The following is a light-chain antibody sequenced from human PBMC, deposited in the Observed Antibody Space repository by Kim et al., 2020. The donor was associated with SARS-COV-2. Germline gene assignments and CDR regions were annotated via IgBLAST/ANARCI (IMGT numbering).Light chain of an antibody. CDR1: NIGSKS. CDR2: YDS. V-gene: IGLV3-21*04. J-gene: IGLJ2*01. Sequence: SGKAARITCGGNNIGSKSVHWYQQRPGQAPVLVIYYDSDRPSGIPERFSGSNSGNTATLTISRVEAGDEADYYCQVWDSSSDHRVFGGGTQLTVL. CDR3: QVWDSSSDHRV.